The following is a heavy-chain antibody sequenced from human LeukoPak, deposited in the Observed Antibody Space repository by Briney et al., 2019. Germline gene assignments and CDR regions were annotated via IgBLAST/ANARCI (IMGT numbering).Heavy chain of an antibody. CDR1: GFTFSSYS. CDR2: ISSSSSYI. D-gene: IGHD3-16*01. Sequence: GGSLRLSCAASGFTFSSYSMNWVRQAPGKGLEWVSSISSSSSYIYYADSVEGRFTISRDNAKNSLYLQMNSLRAEDTAVYYCARDQRLGAFDIWGQGTMVTVSS. CDR3: ARDQRLGAFDI. J-gene: IGHJ3*02. V-gene: IGHV3-21*01.